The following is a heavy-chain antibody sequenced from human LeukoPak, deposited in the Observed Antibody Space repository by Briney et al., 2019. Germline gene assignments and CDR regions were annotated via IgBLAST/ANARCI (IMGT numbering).Heavy chain of an antibody. V-gene: IGHV3-30-3*01. D-gene: IGHD6-19*01. Sequence: GGSLRLSCAASGFTFSSYAMHWVRQAPGKGLEWVAVISYDGSNKYYADPVKGRFTISRDNSKNTLYLQMNSLRAEDTAVYYCARSGPQAVAGTGLDYWGQGTLVTVSS. J-gene: IGHJ4*02. CDR2: ISYDGSNK. CDR1: GFTFSSYA. CDR3: ARSGPQAVAGTGLDY.